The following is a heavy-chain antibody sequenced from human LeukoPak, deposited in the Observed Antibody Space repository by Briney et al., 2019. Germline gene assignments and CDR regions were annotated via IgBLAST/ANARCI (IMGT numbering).Heavy chain of an antibody. D-gene: IGHD6-13*01. J-gene: IGHJ4*02. CDR2: TYYRSKWYT. Sequence: SQTLSLTCTISGDSVSSNIVTWDWIRQSPSRGLEWLGRTYYRSKWYTDYAESVRSRITISPDTFKNQLSLQLNSVTPEDTAVYYCVRLIGDSWLDYWGQGTLVTVSS. V-gene: IGHV6-1*01. CDR1: GDSVSSNIVT. CDR3: VRLIGDSWLDY.